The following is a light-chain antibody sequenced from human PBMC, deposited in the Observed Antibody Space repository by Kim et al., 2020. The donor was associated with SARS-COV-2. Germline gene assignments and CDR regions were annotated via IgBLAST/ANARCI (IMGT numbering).Light chain of an antibody. V-gene: IGLV3-21*04. CDR2: YDS. CDR1: RIGTKS. Sequence: SYELTQPPSVSVAPGETARVTCGGNRIGTKSVHWYQQKPGQAPVLVIYYDSARPSGIPERFSGSNSGDTATLTINSVEAGDEADYYCQVWGTNSDHYVFATGTKVTVL. CDR3: QVWGTNSDHYV. J-gene: IGLJ1*01.